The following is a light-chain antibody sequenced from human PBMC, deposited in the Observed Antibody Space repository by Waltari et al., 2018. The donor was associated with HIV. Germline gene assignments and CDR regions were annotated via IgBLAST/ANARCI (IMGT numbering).Light chain of an antibody. CDR3: AAWDDSLNAWV. CDR2: SNN. J-gene: IGLJ3*02. CDR1: SSNIGSNI. Sequence: QSVLTQPPSASGTPGQRVSISCSGSSSNIGSNIVNWYQQLPGTAPKLPIYSNNQRPSGVPVRFSGSKSGTSASRAISGLQSEDEADYYCAAWDDSLNAWVFGGGTKLTVL. V-gene: IGLV1-44*01.